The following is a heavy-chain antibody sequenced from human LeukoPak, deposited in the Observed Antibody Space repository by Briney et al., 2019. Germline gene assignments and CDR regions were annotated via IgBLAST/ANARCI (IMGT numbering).Heavy chain of an antibody. D-gene: IGHD3-9*01. Sequence: RASVKVSCKASGYTFTSYHINWVRQATGQGLEWMGWMNPNSGNTGYAQKFQGRVTMTRNTSISTAYMELSSLRSEDTAVFFQAEGGIRYFDWLLFPLDPWGQGTLVTVSS. CDR2: MNPNSGNT. J-gene: IGHJ5*02. V-gene: IGHV1-8*01. CDR1: GYTFTSYH. CDR3: AEGGIRYFDWLLFPLDP.